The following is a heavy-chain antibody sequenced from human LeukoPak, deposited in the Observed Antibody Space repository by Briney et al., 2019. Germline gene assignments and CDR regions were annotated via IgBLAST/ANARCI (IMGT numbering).Heavy chain of an antibody. Sequence: GGSLRLSCAASGFTLSSYAMSWVRQAPGKGLEWVSAISGSGGSTYYADSVKGRFTISRDNSKNTLYLQMNSQRAEDTAVYYCAKAQAPITITGKVDYWGQGTLVTVSS. CDR2: ISGSGGST. J-gene: IGHJ4*02. CDR1: GFTLSSYA. V-gene: IGHV3-23*01. D-gene: IGHD3-3*01. CDR3: AKAQAPITITGKVDY.